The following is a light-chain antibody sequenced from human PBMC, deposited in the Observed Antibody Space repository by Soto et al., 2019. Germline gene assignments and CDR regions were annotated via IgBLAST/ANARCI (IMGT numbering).Light chain of an antibody. CDR2: GVT. CDR3: NSYAGTSYV. Sequence: QSALTQPASVSGSPGQSITIPCTGTSSDIGTYNFVSWYQQHPGKAPKLIIYGVTNRPSGVSNRFSGSKSGNTASLTISGLQAEDEADYYCNSYAGTSYVFGTGTKVTVL. CDR1: SSDIGTYNF. V-gene: IGLV2-14*01. J-gene: IGLJ1*01.